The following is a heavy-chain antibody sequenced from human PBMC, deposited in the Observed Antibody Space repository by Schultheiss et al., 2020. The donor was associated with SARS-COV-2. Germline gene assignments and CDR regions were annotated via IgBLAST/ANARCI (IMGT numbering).Heavy chain of an antibody. D-gene: IGHD4-23*01. J-gene: IGHJ3*02. CDR2: IKSKTDGGTT. CDR1: GFTFSDYY. CDR3: TRDVYDYGGDHGYAFDI. Sequence: GFTFSDYYMTWIRQAPGKGLEWVGRIKSKTDGGTTDYAAPVKGRFTISRDDSNSIAYLQMNSLKTEDTALYYCTRDVYDYGGDHGYAFDIWGQGTMVTVSS. V-gene: IGHV3-15*01.